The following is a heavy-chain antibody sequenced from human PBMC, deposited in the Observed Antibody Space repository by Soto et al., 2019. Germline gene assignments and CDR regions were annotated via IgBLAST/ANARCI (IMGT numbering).Heavy chain of an antibody. D-gene: IGHD2-15*01. CDR1: GFSLSATAVG. J-gene: IGHJ4*02. CDR3: VHTPNYRLGGLHY. Sequence: SCPTLVNPTQTLTLTCSFSGFSLSATAVGVGWVRQPRGKALEFLALIYWDDDQKFRPLLRNRLTITKDTSKNEVVLTMTNMDSVDSGTYYCVHTPNYRLGGLHYWGRGTLVTVSS. CDR2: IYWDDDQ. V-gene: IGHV2-5*02.